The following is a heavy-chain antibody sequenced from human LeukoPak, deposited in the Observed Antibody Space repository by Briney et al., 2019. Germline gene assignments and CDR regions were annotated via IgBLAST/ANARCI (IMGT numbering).Heavy chain of an antibody. D-gene: IGHD6-6*01. CDR1: GGSFSGYY. CDR3: ARESYSSSHYFDY. Sequence: PSETLSLTCAVYGGSFSGYYWSWIRQPPGKGLEWIGEINHSGSTNYNPSLKSRVTISVDTSKNQFSLKLSSVTAADRAVYYCARESYSSSHYFDYWGQGTLVTVSS. J-gene: IGHJ4*02. V-gene: IGHV4-34*01. CDR2: INHSGST.